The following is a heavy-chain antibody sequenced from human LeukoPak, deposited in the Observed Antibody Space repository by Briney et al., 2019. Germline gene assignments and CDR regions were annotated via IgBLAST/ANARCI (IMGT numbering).Heavy chain of an antibody. D-gene: IGHD3-3*01. J-gene: IGHJ3*02. CDR3: ARVPSYYDFWSGQRSTAFDI. CDR1: GYTFTSYD. Sequence: ASVKVSCKASGYTFTSYDISWVRQATGQGLEWMGWMNPNSGNTGYAQKFQGRVTMTRNTSISTAHMELSSLRPEDTAVYYCARVPSYYDFWSGQRSTAFDIWGQGTMVTVSS. CDR2: MNPNSGNT. V-gene: IGHV1-8*01.